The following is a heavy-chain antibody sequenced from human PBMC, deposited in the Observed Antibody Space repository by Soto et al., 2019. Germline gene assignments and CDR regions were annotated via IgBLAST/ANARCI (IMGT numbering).Heavy chain of an antibody. V-gene: IGHV3-48*02. D-gene: IGHD3-3*01. CDR2: ISSSSSTI. CDR1: GFTFSSCI. Sequence: GGSLRLSCAASGFTFSSCIMNWVRQAPGKGLEWVSYISSSSSTIYYADSVKGRFTISRDNAKNSLYLQMNSLRDEDTAVYYCARESRFLEWLSLNWFDPWGQGTLVTVSS. CDR3: ARESRFLEWLSLNWFDP. J-gene: IGHJ5*02.